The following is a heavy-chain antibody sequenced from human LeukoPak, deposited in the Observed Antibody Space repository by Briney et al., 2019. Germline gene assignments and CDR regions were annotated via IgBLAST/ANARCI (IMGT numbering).Heavy chain of an antibody. Sequence: GGSLRLSCSASGFTFSDYDMTWVRQAPGKGLECVSTINAVDANTYYAVSVKGRFTVYRDNSKNTLYLQINSLRAEDTGVYYCAKQFLDTNWGQGTLVTVSS. CDR1: GFTFSDYD. J-gene: IGHJ4*02. CDR2: INAVDANT. CDR3: AKQFLDTN. D-gene: IGHD3-3*01. V-gene: IGHV3-23*01.